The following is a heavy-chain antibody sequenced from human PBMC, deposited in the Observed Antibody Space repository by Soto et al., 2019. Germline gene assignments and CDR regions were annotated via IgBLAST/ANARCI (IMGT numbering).Heavy chain of an antibody. J-gene: IGHJ4*02. CDR2: IYHSGST. CDR3: ARCCAFDS. CDR1: GGSFSGYY. V-gene: IGHV4-34*01. Sequence: SETLSLTCAAYGGSFSGYYWSWIRQPPGKGLEWIGEIYHSGSTYYNPSLKSRVTISVDTSKNQFSLELSSVTAADTAVYYCARCCAFDSWGQGTLVTVSS.